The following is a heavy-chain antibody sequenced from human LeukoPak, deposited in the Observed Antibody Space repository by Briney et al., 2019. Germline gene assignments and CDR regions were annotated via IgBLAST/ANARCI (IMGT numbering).Heavy chain of an antibody. CDR2: ISSSSSYI. CDR3: ARFSQYSDSTYHDLDY. Sequence: GGSLRLSCAASGFTFSSYSMNWVRQAPGKGLEWVSSISSSSSYIYYADSVKGRFTISRDNAKNSLYLQIHSLRAEDTAVYYCARFSQYSDSTYHDLDYWGQGTLVTVSS. J-gene: IGHJ4*02. CDR1: GFTFSSYS. D-gene: IGHD3-22*01. V-gene: IGHV3-21*01.